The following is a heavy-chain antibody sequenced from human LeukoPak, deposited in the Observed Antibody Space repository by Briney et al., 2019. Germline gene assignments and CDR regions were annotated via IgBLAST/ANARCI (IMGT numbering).Heavy chain of an antibody. J-gene: IGHJ4*02. V-gene: IGHV4-59*11. Sequence: PSETLSLTCTVSGGSISSHYWSWIRQPPGKGLEWIGYIYYSGSTNYNPSLKSRVTISVDTSKNQFSLKLSSVTAADTAVYYCARDEAKGIAAAGTKFDYWGQGTLVTVSS. CDR2: IYYSGST. D-gene: IGHD6-13*01. CDR3: ARDEAKGIAAAGTKFDY. CDR1: GGSISSHY.